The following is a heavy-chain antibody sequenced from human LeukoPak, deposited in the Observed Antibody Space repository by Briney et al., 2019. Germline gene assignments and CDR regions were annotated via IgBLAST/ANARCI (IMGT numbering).Heavy chain of an antibody. CDR2: IIPIFGTA. CDR3: ARAAGYPFPYQKIDY. V-gene: IGHV1-69*05. J-gene: IGHJ4*02. CDR1: GGTFSSYA. Sequence: SVKVSCKASGGTFSSYAISWVRQAPGQGLEWMGGIIPIFGTANCAQKFQGRVTITTDESTSTAYMELSSLRSDDTAVYYCARAAGYPFPYQKIDYWGQGTLVTVSS. D-gene: IGHD6-13*01.